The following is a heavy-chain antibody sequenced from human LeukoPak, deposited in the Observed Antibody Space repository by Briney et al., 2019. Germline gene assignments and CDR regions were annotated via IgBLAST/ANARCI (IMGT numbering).Heavy chain of an antibody. D-gene: IGHD1-26*01. Sequence: GSLRLSCAASGFTFSSYSMNWVRQPPGKGLEWIGEINHSGSTNYNPSLKSRVTISVDTSKNQFSLKLSSVTAADTAVYYCARKDSGSYYYYYGMDVWGQGTTVTVSS. J-gene: IGHJ6*02. CDR1: GFTFSSYS. CDR2: INHSGST. CDR3: ARKDSGSYYYYYGMDV. V-gene: IGHV4-34*01.